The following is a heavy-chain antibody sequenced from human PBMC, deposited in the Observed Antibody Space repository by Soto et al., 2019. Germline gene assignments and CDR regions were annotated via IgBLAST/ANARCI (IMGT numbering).Heavy chain of an antibody. Sequence: QVQLVESGGGVVQPGRSLRLSCAASGFTFSSYGMHWVRQAPGKGLEWVAVISYDGSNKYYADSVKGRFTISRDNSKNKLYLQMNSLRAEDTAVYYCAKPVSGSYSGGFDYWGQGTLVTVSS. J-gene: IGHJ4*02. D-gene: IGHD1-26*01. CDR2: ISYDGSNK. V-gene: IGHV3-30*18. CDR3: AKPVSGSYSGGFDY. CDR1: GFTFSSYG.